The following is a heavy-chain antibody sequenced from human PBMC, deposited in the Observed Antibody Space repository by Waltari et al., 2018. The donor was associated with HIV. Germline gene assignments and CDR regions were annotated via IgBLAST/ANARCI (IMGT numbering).Heavy chain of an antibody. CDR2: INAGNGHT. J-gene: IGHJ4*02. D-gene: IGHD3-3*01. CDR3: ARGIWSATTVGYYLDY. CDR1: GFTFTGYA. Sequence: QVHLVQSGAEVKKPGASVVVSCKASGFTFTGYAIHWVRQAPGQRLEWMGWINAGNGHTKYSQNFQARLTITRDTSASTAYMEVSSLRSEDTAVYYCARGIWSATTVGYYLDYWGQGTLVTVSS. V-gene: IGHV1-3*01.